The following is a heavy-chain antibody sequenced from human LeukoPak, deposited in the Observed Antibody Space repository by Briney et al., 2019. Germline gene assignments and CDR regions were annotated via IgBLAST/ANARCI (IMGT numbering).Heavy chain of an antibody. CDR2: IYSSGST. J-gene: IGHJ4*02. D-gene: IGHD3-10*01. V-gene: IGHV4-31*11. CDR3: ATEYYYGSGESSSIDF. CDR1: GGSFSGYY. Sequence: SETLSLTCAVYGGSFSGYYWSWIRQHPGKGLEWIGNIYSSGSTYYNPSLRSRLTITVDTSKNQFSLKLTSVTAADAAVYFCATEYYYGSGESSSIDFWGQGTLVTVSS.